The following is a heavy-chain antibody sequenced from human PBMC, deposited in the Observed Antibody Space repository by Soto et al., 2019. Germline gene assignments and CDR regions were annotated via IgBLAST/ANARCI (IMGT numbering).Heavy chain of an antibody. V-gene: IGHV1-18*01. Sequence: QVHLVQSGVEVKTPGASVKVSCQASGYTFFTYDISWVRQAPGQGLEWMGWISTYSGDTKYAQTFQRRVTMTPDTSTTTAYLDLRSLRSDDTAVYYCARHHGPTTSENWVEPWGQGTLVTVSS. CDR3: ARHHGPTTSENWVEP. CDR1: GYTFFTYD. CDR2: ISTYSGDT. D-gene: IGHD1-1*01. J-gene: IGHJ5*02.